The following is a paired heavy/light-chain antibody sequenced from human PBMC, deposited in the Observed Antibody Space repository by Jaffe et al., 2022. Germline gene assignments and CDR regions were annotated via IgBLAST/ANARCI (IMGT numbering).Heavy chain of an antibody. Sequence: QVQLQESGPGLVKPSETLSLTCTVSGGSVNSNSYYWSWIRQPPGKGLEWIGYISYSGSTNYNPSLKSRVTISVDTSKNQFSLKLSSVTAADTAVYSCARELHNSFRFKYYYYYMDVWGKGTTVTVSS. CDR1: GGSVNSNSYY. CDR2: ISYSGST. CDR3: ARELHNSFRFKYYYYYMDV. J-gene: IGHJ6*03. D-gene: IGHD1-1*01. V-gene: IGHV4-61*01.
Light chain of an antibody. CDR2: EDS. CDR3: CSHAVSSGYV. J-gene: IGLJ1*01. CDR1: SSDVGSYNL. Sequence: QSALTQPASVSGSPGQSITISCTGTSSDVGSYNLVSWYQQHPGKAPKLIIYEDSKRPSGVSNRFSGSKSGNTASLTISGLQAEDEADYYCCSHAVSSGYVFGTGTKVTVL. V-gene: IGLV2-23*01.